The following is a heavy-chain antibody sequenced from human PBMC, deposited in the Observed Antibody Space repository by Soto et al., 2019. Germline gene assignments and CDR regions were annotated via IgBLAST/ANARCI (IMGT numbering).Heavy chain of an antibody. Sequence: GGSLRLSCAASGFTFSSYAMSWVRQAPGKGLEWVSAISGSGGSTYYADSVKGRFTISRDNSKNTLYLQMNSLRAEDTAVYYCAKVHSSGWYHGRADYYYYGMDVWGQGTTVTVSS. J-gene: IGHJ6*02. D-gene: IGHD6-19*01. CDR1: GFTFSSYA. CDR2: ISGSGGST. CDR3: AKVHSSGWYHGRADYYYYGMDV. V-gene: IGHV3-23*01.